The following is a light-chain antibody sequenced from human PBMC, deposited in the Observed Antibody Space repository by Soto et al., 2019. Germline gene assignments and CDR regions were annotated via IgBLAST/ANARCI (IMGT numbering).Light chain of an antibody. CDR2: GAS. V-gene: IGKV3-20*01. J-gene: IGKJ1*01. Sequence: EIVLTQSPGTLSFSPEERSTLSCRASQSVSSSYLAWYQQKPGQAPRLLIYGASSRATGIPDRFSGSGSGTDFTLTISRLEPEDFAVYYCQKYGSSPWTCGQGNKGDIK. CDR3: QKYGSSPWT. CDR1: QSVSSSY.